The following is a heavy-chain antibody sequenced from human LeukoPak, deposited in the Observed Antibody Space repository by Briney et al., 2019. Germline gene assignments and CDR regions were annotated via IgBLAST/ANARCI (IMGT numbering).Heavy chain of an antibody. D-gene: IGHD6-19*01. V-gene: IGHV1-3*01. CDR2: INAGNGNT. CDR3: ARAGSTRLGYISGDMDV. CDR1: GYTFTSYA. Sequence: ASVKVSCKASGYTFTSYAMHWVRQAPGQRLEWMGWINAGNGNTKYSQNFQGRVTITRDTYASTAYMELSSLRSEDTAVYYCARAGSTRLGYISGDMDVWGQGTTVTVSS. J-gene: IGHJ6*02.